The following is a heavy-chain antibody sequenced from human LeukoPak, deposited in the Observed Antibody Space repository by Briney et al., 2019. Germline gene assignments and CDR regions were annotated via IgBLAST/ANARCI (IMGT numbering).Heavy chain of an antibody. CDR3: ARGRGTMVRGVMENFDY. CDR2: INPDSGGT. Sequence: ASVKVSCKASGYTFTGYYMHWVRQAPGQGLEWMGWINPDSGGTNYAQKFQGRVIMTRDTSISTAYMELSRLRSDDTAVYYCARGRGTMVRGVMENFDYWGQGTLVTVSS. D-gene: IGHD3-10*01. V-gene: IGHV1-2*02. CDR1: GYTFTGYY. J-gene: IGHJ4*02.